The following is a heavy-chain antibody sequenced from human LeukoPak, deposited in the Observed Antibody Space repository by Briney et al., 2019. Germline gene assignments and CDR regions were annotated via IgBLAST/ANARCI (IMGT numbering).Heavy chain of an antibody. D-gene: IGHD6-13*01. Sequence: GGSLRLSCAASGFTFSSYAMHWVRQAPGKGLEWVAVISYDGSKKYYADSVKGRFTISRDNSKNTLYLQMNSLRAEDTAVYYCARGWYSKFDYWGQGTLVTVSS. CDR3: ARGWYSKFDY. CDR2: ISYDGSKK. CDR1: GFTFSSYA. V-gene: IGHV3-30*04. J-gene: IGHJ4*02.